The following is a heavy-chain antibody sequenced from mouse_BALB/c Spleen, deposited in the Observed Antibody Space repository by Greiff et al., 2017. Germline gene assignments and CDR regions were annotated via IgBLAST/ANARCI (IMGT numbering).Heavy chain of an antibody. Sequence: QVQLQQPGAELVKPGASVKLSCKASGYTFTSYWMHWVKQRPGQGLEWIGEIDPSDSYTNYNQKFKGKATLTVDKSSSTAYMQLSSLTSEDPAVYYCAMSPYYFDYWGQGTTLTVSS. V-gene: IGHV1-69*02. CDR2: IDPSDSYT. CDR1: GYTFTSYW. CDR3: AMSPYYFDY. J-gene: IGHJ2*01. D-gene: IGHD6-2*01.